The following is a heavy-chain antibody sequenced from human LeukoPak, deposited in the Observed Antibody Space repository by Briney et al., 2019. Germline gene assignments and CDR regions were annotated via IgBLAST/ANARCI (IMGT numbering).Heavy chain of an antibody. CDR3: ARAGYSSSWDLFDY. CDR1: GGSISSSSYS. J-gene: IGHJ4*02. Sequence: SETLSLTCTVSGGSISSSSYSWGWIRQPPGKGLEWIGTISHSGSTYYNPSLKSRVTISVDTSKNQFSLRLTSVTAADTAVYYCARAGYSSSWDLFDYWGQGTLVTVSS. V-gene: IGHV4-39*07. D-gene: IGHD6-13*01. CDR2: ISHSGST.